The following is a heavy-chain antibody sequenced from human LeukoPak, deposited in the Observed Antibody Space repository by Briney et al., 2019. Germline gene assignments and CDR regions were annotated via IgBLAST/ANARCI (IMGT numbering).Heavy chain of an antibody. CDR2: IYYSGTM. V-gene: IGHV4-30-4*08. CDR3: ARAPYYSPLYCSRASCYSFNGLDI. Sequence: SETLSLTCTVSGGSISNGDYYWSWSRQPPGKGLEWIWYIYYSGTMYYNPSLKSRLTMSVYTSKNQFSLTLSSVTAADTAVYYCARAPYYSPLYCSRASCYSFNGLDIWGQGTKVTVSS. CDR1: GGSISNGDYY. J-gene: IGHJ3*02. D-gene: IGHD2-2*02.